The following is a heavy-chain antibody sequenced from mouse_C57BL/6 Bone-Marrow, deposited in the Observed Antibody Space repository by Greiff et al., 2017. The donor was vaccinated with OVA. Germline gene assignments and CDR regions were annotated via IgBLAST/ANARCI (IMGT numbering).Heavy chain of an antibody. J-gene: IGHJ2*01. CDR2: INPSTGGT. CDR1: GYSFTGYY. V-gene: IGHV1-42*01. CDR3: ARGRVHFDY. Sequence: EVQLQQSEPELVKPGASVKISCKASGYSFTGYYMNWVKQSPEKSLEWIGEINPSTGGTTYNQKFKAKATLTVDKSSSTAYMQLKSLTSEDSAVYYCARGRVHFDYWGQGTTLTVSS.